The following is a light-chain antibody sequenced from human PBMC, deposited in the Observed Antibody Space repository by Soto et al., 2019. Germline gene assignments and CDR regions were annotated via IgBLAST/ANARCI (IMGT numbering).Light chain of an antibody. V-gene: IGLV2-14*01. J-gene: IGLJ1*01. CDR2: EVS. CDR1: SSDVGGYKY. Sequence: QSVLTQPASVSGSPGQSITISCTGTSSDVGGYKYVSWYQQHPGKAPKLMIYEVSNRPSGVSNRCSGSKSGNTSSLTVSGLQAEDEADYSCSSYAGSSNVFGTGTKVTVL. CDR3: SSYAGSSNV.